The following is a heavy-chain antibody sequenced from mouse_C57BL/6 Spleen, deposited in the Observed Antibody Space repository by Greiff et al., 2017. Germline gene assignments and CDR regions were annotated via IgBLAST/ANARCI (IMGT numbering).Heavy chain of an antibody. CDR2: IYPGDGDT. V-gene: IGHV1-82*01. J-gene: IGHJ1*03. CDR1: GYAFSSSW. D-gene: IGHD2-2*01. CDR3: AHMVTTGYFDV. Sequence: LVESGPELVKPGASVKISCKASGYAFSSSWMNWVKQRPGKGLEWIGRIYPGDGDTNYNGKFKGKATLTADKSSSTAYMQLSSLTSEDSAVYFCAHMVTTGYFDVWGTGTTVTVSS.